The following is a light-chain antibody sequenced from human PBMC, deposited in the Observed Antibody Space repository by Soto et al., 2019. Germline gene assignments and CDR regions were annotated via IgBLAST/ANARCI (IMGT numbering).Light chain of an antibody. CDR3: GTWDSSLSAVV. J-gene: IGLJ2*01. CDR2: DNN. V-gene: IGLV1-51*01. Sequence: QSVLTQPPSVSAAPGQKVTISCSGSSSNTGNNYVSWYQQLPGTAPKLLIYDNNKRPSGIPDRFSGSKSDTSATLGITGLQTEDEADYYCGTWDSSLSAVVFGGGTKLTVL. CDR1: SSNTGNNY.